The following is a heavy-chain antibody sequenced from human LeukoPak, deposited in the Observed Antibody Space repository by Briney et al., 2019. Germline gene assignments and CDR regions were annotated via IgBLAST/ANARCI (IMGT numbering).Heavy chain of an antibody. CDR1: GFTFISYG. CDR3: AKDVEQQLGY. V-gene: IGHV3-30*02. Sequence: GGSLRLSCAASGFTFISYGLHWVRHAPGKGLEWVALIRYDGSNKHYADSVKGRFTISRDNSKSTLYLQMNGLRAEDTAVYYCAKDVEQQLGYWGQGTLVTVPS. D-gene: IGHD6-13*01. J-gene: IGHJ4*02. CDR2: IRYDGSNK.